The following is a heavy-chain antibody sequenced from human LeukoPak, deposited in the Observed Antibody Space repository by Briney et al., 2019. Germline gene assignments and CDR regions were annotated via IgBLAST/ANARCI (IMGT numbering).Heavy chain of an antibody. D-gene: IGHD6-13*01. Sequence: GGSLRLSCAASGFTFSNYWMSWVRQAPGKGLEWVANIKQDGSEKYYVDSVKGRFTISRDNAKNSLYLQMNSLRAEDTAVYYCARGVCGIAAAGPNYWGQGTLVTVSS. CDR2: IKQDGSEK. V-gene: IGHV3-7*01. CDR3: ARGVCGIAAAGPNY. J-gene: IGHJ4*02. CDR1: GFTFSNYW.